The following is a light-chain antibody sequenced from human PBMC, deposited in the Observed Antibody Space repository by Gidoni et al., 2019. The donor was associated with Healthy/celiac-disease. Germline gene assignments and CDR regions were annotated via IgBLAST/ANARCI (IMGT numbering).Light chain of an antibody. CDR1: QDISNY. Sequence: DIQMTQSPSSLSASVGDRVTITCQASQDISNYLKWYQQKPGKAPKLLIYDASNLETGVPSRFSGSGSGTDFTFTISSLQPEDIATYYCQQYDNLLSITFXQXTRLEIK. CDR2: DAS. CDR3: QQYDNLLSIT. V-gene: IGKV1-33*01. J-gene: IGKJ5*01.